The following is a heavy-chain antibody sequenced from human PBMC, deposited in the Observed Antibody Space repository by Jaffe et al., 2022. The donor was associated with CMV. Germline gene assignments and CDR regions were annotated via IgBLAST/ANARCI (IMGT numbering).Heavy chain of an antibody. J-gene: IGHJ4*02. CDR1: GGTFSSYA. CDR3: ARNLGYCSSTSCSTGPWTFDY. D-gene: IGHD2-2*01. Sequence: QVQLVQSGAEVKKPGSSVKVSCKASGGTFSSYAISWVRQAPGQGLEWMGGIIPIFGTANYAQKFQGRVTITADESTSTAYMELSSLRSEDTAVYYCARNLGYCSSTSCSTGPWTFDYWGQGTLVTVSS. CDR2: IIPIFGTA. V-gene: IGHV1-69*01.